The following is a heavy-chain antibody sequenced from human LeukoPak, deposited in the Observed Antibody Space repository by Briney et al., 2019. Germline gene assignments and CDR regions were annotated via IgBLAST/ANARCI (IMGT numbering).Heavy chain of an antibody. CDR2: IYYSGTT. CDR3: ARSDYYYMDV. Sequence: PSETLSLTCTVSGGSISSGGYYWSWIRQHPGKGLEWIGYIYYSGTTYYNPSLKSRLTMSVDTSKNQFSLNLSSVTAADTAVYFCARSDYYYMDVWGRGTTVTVSS. CDR1: GGSISSGGYY. V-gene: IGHV4-31*03. J-gene: IGHJ6*03.